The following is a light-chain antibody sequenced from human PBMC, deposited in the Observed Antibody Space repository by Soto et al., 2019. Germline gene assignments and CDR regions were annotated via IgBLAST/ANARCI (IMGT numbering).Light chain of an antibody. J-gene: IGKJ5*01. CDR3: QQRSDWPLT. CDR1: QSVTSY. V-gene: IGKV3-11*01. CDR2: DVS. Sequence: EIVLTQSPASLSLSPGESATLSCRASQSVTSYLAWYQQKPGQAPRLVIYDVSNRASGIPARFSGSGSETDFTLTISSLEPEDFAVYYCQQRSDWPLTFGQGTRLEIK.